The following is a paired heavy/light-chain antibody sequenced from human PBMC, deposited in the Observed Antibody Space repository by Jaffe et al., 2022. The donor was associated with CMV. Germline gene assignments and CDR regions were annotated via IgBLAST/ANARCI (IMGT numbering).Heavy chain of an antibody. J-gene: IGHJ3*02. Sequence: EVQLVESGGGLVKPGGSLRLSCAVSGFTFSRYSMAWVRQAPGKGLEWVSSINFSGRYIYYADSVKGRFTISRDDAKNSLFLQMNSLRAEDTAVYYCARVVVAAHDAFDIWGQGTMVTVSS. CDR3: ARVVVAAHDAFDI. CDR1: GFTFSRYS. V-gene: IGHV3-21*01. CDR2: INFSGRYI. D-gene: IGHD2-15*01.
Light chain of an antibody. J-gene: IGKJ4*01. Sequence: DIQMTQSPSSLSASVGDRVTITCRASQNISSSLNWYQQRPGKAPKLLIYAASSLQSGVPSRFSGSGSGTDFTLTISSLQPEDFATYYCQQSYSTPPLTFGGGTKVEIK. CDR3: QQSYSTPPLT. CDR1: QNISSS. CDR2: AAS. V-gene: IGKV1-39*01.